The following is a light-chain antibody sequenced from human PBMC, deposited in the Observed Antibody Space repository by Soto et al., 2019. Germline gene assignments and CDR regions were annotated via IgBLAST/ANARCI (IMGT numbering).Light chain of an antibody. V-gene: IGKV3-20*01. CDR2: DAS. Sequence: VLTQSPGTLSLSPGETATLSCRASQSVSSNLAWYQQKPGQAPRLLISDASDRATGIPDRFSGSGSGTDFTLTISRLEPEDFAVYYCQQYGSSLWTFGQGTKVDI. CDR1: QSVSSN. J-gene: IGKJ1*01. CDR3: QQYGSSLWT.